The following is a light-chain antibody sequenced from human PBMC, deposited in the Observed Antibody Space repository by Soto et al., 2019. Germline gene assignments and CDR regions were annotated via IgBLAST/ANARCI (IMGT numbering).Light chain of an antibody. CDR2: KAS. Sequence: DIQMTQSPSTLSASVGDRVTITCRASQSISVWLAWYQQKAGKAPNLLIYKASRLESGVPSRFSGSGSETEFTLTISGLQPGDYATYYCQQYNSYSPTFGQGTKVDI. CDR3: QQYNSYSPT. CDR1: QSISVW. J-gene: IGKJ1*01. V-gene: IGKV1-5*03.